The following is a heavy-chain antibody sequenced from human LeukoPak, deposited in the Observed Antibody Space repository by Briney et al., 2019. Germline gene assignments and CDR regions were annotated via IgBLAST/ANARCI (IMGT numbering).Heavy chain of an antibody. Sequence: GASVKVSCKASGYTFTSYGISWVRQAPGQGLEWMGWISAYNGNTKYAQKVLGRVTMTTDTSTSTAYMELRSLRSDGTAVYYCARGGLVVVVAATPSTTPGLLHWLDPWGQGTLVSVSS. CDR3: ARGGLVVVVAATPSTTPGLLHWLDP. V-gene: IGHV1-18*01. D-gene: IGHD2-15*01. CDR2: ISAYNGNT. J-gene: IGHJ5*02. CDR1: GYTFTSYG.